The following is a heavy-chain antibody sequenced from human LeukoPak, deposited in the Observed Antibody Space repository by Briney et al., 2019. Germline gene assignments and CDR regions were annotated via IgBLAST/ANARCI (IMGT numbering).Heavy chain of an antibody. CDR1: GFTVSSDY. J-gene: IGHJ5*02. V-gene: IGHV3-53*05. Sequence: PGGSLRLSCAASGFTVSSDYMSWVRQAPGKGLEWVSVIYSGGSTYYADSVKGRFTISRDKSKNTVYLQMNSLRFEDTAVYYCARKVSWNGGFDPWGQGTLVTVSS. D-gene: IGHD1-1*01. CDR2: IYSGGST. CDR3: ARKVSWNGGFDP.